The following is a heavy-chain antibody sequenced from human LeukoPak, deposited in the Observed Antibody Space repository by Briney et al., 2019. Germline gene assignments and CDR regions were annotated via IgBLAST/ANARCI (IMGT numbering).Heavy chain of an antibody. CDR3: AIPQEDSSVAGFDY. J-gene: IGHJ4*02. CDR2: IYPGDSDT. CDR1: GYRFPSYW. V-gene: IGHV5-51*01. D-gene: IGHD6-6*01. Sequence: GESLKISCKGSGYRFPSYWIGWVRPMPGKGLEWMGIIYPGDSDTRYSPSCQGQVTISADKSISTAYLQWSSLKTLDTDMYYFAIPQEDSSVAGFDYWGQGTLVTVSS.